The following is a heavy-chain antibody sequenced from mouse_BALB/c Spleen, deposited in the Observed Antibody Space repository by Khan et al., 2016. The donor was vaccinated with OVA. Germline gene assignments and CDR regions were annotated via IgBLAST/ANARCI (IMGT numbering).Heavy chain of an antibody. Sequence: VQLQQSGTVLARPGASVKMSCKASGYTFTSYWMHWVKQRPGQGLEWIGDIYPGNTDTNYNQKFTGKAKLTAVTSTSTAYIELSSLTDEDSSVYYCTRRNWDVACFAYWGQGTLVTVSA. V-gene: IGHV1-5*01. J-gene: IGHJ3*01. CDR2: IYPGNTDT. CDR3: TRRNWDVACFAY. D-gene: IGHD4-1*01. CDR1: GYTFTSYW.